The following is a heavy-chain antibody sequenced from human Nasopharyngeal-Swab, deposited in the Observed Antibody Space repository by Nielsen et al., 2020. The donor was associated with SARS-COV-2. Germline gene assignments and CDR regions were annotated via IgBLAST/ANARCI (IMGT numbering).Heavy chain of an antibody. D-gene: IGHD4-17*01. CDR1: WDRVSSSSAA. CDR2: TYYRSKWYN. Sequence: SQTLSLTCAISWDRVSSSSAAWNWIRQSPSRGLELLGRTYYRSKWYNDYAVSVKSRITINPDTSKNQFSLHLNSVTPEDTAVYYCARARGAYGDYYYYYYTDVWGKGTTVTVSS. V-gene: IGHV6-1*01. CDR3: ARARGAYGDYYYYYYTDV. J-gene: IGHJ6*03.